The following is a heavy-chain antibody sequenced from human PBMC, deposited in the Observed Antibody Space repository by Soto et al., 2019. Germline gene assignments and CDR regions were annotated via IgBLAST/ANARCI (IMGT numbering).Heavy chain of an antibody. CDR3: VLVVQGAALSDS. CDR1: GGSFSEYY. V-gene: IGHV4-34*01. D-gene: IGHD2-15*01. Sequence: SETLSLTCAVYGGSFSEYYWNWIRQPPGMGLEWIGDLSHTGNTKYNPSLKSRLTISLDTAKRQFSLNLRSVTAADTAMYYCVLVVQGAALSDSWARGPLVTVS. J-gene: IGHJ4*02. CDR2: LSHTGNT.